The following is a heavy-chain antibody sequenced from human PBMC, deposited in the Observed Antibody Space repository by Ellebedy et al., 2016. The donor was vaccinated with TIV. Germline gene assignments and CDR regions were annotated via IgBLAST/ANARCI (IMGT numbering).Heavy chain of an antibody. CDR3: ARVVDGDYKDY. J-gene: IGHJ4*02. CDR2: ISGYNGNT. Sequence: AASVKVSCKASGYTFTNYGISWVRQAPGQGLEWMGWISGYNGNTYSAQKLQGRVTMTTDTSTSTAYMELRSLRSDDTAVYYCARVVDGDYKDYWGQGALVTVSS. V-gene: IGHV1-18*04. CDR1: GYTFTNYG. D-gene: IGHD4-17*01.